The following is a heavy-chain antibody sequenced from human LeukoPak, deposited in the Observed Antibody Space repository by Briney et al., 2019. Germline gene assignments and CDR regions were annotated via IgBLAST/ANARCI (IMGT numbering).Heavy chain of an antibody. CDR3: AKRIDRNYYDSSGLIDY. J-gene: IGHJ4*02. Sequence: GSLRLSCAASGFTFSSYAMSWVRQAPGKGLEWVSAISGSGGSTYYADSVKGRFTISRDNSKNTLYLQMNSLRAEDTAVYYCAKRIDRNYYDSSGLIDYWGQGTLVTVSS. D-gene: IGHD3-22*01. V-gene: IGHV3-23*01. CDR2: ISGSGGST. CDR1: GFTFSSYA.